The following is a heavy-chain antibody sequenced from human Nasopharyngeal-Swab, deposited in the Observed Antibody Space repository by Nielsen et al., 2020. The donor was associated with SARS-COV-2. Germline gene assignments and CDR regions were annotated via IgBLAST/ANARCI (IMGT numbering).Heavy chain of an antibody. Sequence: ASVTVSCKASGYLLIHQALHWLRQAPGRRFEWMGWLTAANGNTEYSQNFHDRRTLTTDASANTAYMDLSGLTPEDQAIDYCVRDDGRSWLLDKWGQGTQVTVSA. V-gene: IGHV1-3*01. CDR1: GYLLIHQA. CDR3: VRDDGRSWLLDK. D-gene: IGHD5-24*01. J-gene: IGHJ4*02. CDR2: LTAANGNT.